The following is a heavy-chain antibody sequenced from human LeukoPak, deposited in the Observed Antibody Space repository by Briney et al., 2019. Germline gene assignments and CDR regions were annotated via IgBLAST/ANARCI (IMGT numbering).Heavy chain of an antibody. D-gene: IGHD4-11*01. CDR3: ARAKSLDYSNPGDYFDY. J-gene: IGHJ4*02. Sequence: SETLSLTCTVSGGSISSSSYYWGWIRQPPGKGLEWIGSIYYSGSTYYNPSLKSRVTISVDTSKNQFSLKLSSVTAADTAVYYCARAKSLDYSNPGDYFDYWGQGTLVTVSS. V-gene: IGHV4-39*07. CDR1: GGSISSSSYY. CDR2: IYYSGST.